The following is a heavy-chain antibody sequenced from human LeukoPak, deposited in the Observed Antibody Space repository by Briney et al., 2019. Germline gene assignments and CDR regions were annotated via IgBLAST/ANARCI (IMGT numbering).Heavy chain of an antibody. D-gene: IGHD4-17*01. V-gene: IGHV3-23*01. CDR3: AKDDGDYEYYYYGMDV. J-gene: IGHJ6*02. CDR1: GFTFSSYA. Sequence: GGPLRLSCAASGFTFSSYAMSWVRRGPGKGLEWVSAISGSGTNTYYADSVKGRFTISRDNSKNTLYLQMNSLRAEDTALYYCAKDDGDYEYYYYGMDVWGQGTTVTVSS. CDR2: ISGSGTNT.